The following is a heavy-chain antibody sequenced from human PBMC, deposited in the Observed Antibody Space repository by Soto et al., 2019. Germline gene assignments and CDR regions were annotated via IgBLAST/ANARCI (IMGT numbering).Heavy chain of an antibody. V-gene: IGHV4-34*01. D-gene: IGHD1-7*01. CDR3: ARGRSPRYNWNYSGPYYYYGMDV. Sequence: SETLSLTCAVYGGSFSGYYWSWIRQPPGKGLEWIGEINHSGSTNYNPSLKSRVTISVVTSKNQFSLKLSSVTAADMAVYYCARGRSPRYNWNYSGPYYYYGMDVWGQGTTVTVSS. J-gene: IGHJ6*02. CDR1: GGSFSGYY. CDR2: INHSGST.